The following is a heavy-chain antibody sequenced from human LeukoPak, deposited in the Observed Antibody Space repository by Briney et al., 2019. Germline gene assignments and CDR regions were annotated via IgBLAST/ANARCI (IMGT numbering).Heavy chain of an antibody. CDR3: ARGNWYVDY. D-gene: IGHD1-1*01. J-gene: IGHJ4*02. CDR1: GFTFSSYS. V-gene: IGHV3-48*01. Sequence: GGSLRLSCAASGFTFSSYSMNWVRQAPGKGLEWISYISSSSSTIYYADSVKGRFTISRDNAKNSLYLQMNSLRAEDTAVYYCARGNWYVDYWGQGTLVTVSS. CDR2: ISSSSSTI.